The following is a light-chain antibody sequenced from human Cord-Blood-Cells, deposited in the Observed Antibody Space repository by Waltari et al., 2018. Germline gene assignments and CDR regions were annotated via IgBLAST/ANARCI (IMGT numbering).Light chain of an antibody. Sequence: QSALTQPASVSGSPGQSITISCPGTSSDVGGYNYVSWDQQHPGKAPKLIIYDVSNRASGGSNRFSGSKTGNTASLTISVLQAEEGADYYCSSYTRSSARVVFGGGTKLTVL. CDR1: SSDVGGYNY. V-gene: IGLV2-14*01. CDR3: SSYTRSSARVV. CDR2: DVS. J-gene: IGLJ2*01.